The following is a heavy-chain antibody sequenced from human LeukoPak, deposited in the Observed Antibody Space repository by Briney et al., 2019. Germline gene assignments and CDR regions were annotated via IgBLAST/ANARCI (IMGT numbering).Heavy chain of an antibody. CDR3: ARQPGPSMVSPICVFDY. D-gene: IGHD5-18*01. J-gene: IGHJ4*02. Sequence: SETLSLTCTVSGGSISSSSYYWGWIRQPPGKGLEWIGSIYYSGSTSYNPSLKSRVTISVDTSKNQFSLKWSSVTAADTAVFYCARQPGPSMVSPICVFDYWGQGTLVTVSS. V-gene: IGHV4-39*01. CDR1: GGSISSSSYY. CDR2: IYYSGST.